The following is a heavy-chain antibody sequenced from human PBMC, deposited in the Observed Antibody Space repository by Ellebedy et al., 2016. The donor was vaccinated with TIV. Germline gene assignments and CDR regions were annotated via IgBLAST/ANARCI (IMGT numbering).Heavy chain of an antibody. CDR3: ARVGGSNPFDY. CDR1: GFTFSSYW. CDR2: ISSDGTTI. D-gene: IGHD3-16*01. Sequence: GESLKISCAASGFTFSSYWMDWVRQAPGKGLVWVSRISSDGTTIFYADSVKGRFTISRDNAKNTLYLQMTSLTAEDTAVYYCARVGGSNPFDYWGQGTLVTVSS. V-gene: IGHV3-74*01. J-gene: IGHJ4*02.